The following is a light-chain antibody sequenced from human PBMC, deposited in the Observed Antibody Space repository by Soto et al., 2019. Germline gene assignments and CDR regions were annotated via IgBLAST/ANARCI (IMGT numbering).Light chain of an antibody. V-gene: IGLV2-23*01. CDR2: EGS. Sequence: QSVLTQPASVSGSPGQSITISCTGTSSDVGSYNLVSWYQQHPGKAPKLMIYEGSKRPSGVSNRFSGSKSGNTASLTISGLQAEDEADYYCCSNAGSSTVVFGGGIKMTVL. CDR3: CSNAGSSTVV. CDR1: SSDVGSYNL. J-gene: IGLJ2*01.